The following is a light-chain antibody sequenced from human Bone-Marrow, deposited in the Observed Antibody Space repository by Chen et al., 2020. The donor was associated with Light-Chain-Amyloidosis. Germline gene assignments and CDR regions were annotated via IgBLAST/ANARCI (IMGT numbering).Light chain of an antibody. Sequence: SYELTQPPSGSVSPGQTARITCSGDDLPTKYAYWFQQKPGQAPVLVIHRDTERPSGISERFSDSSSGTTATLTISGVQAEDEADYHCQSADSSGTYEVIFGGGTKLTVL. J-gene: IGLJ2*01. CDR2: RDT. CDR1: DLPTKY. CDR3: QSADSSGTYEVI. V-gene: IGLV3-25*03.